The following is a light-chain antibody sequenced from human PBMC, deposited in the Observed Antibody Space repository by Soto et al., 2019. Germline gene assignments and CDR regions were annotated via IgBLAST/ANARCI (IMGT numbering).Light chain of an antibody. J-gene: IGKJ3*01. Sequence: DIQLTQSPSFLSASVGDRVTITCRASQDISSYLAWYQQKPGKAPNLLIFGASSLQSGVPSRFSGSGPGTEFTLTISSLQPEDFATYYCQQLNSYSIVTFVPGTKVDIK. CDR3: QQLNSYSIVT. CDR1: QDISSY. V-gene: IGKV1-9*01. CDR2: GAS.